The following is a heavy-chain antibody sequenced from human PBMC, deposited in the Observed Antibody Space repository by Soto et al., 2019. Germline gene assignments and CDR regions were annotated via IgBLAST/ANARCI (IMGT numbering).Heavy chain of an antibody. CDR1: GSNFTKSW. J-gene: IGHJ4*01. D-gene: IGHD1-1*01. CDR2: IYPGDSDT. V-gene: IGHV5-51*01. CDR3: ATESQLGLGFEY. Sequence: PGESLKISCNDSGSNFTKSWIGWVRQMPGRGLDWMGIIYPGDSDTRYSPSSQGQVIISADKSISTAYLQWSSLKASDTAIYYCATESQLGLGFEYWGQGTLVTVSS.